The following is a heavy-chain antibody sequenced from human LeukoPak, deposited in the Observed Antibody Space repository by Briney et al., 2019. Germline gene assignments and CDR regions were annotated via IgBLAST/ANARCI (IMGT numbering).Heavy chain of an antibody. V-gene: IGHV3-23*01. Sequence: PGGSLRLSCAASGFTFSSYAMSWVRQAPGKGLEWVSAISGSGGSTYYADSVKGRFTISRNNSKNTLYLQMNSLRAEDTAVYYCARNHDFWSGHQLDYWGQGPLVTVSS. J-gene: IGHJ4*02. CDR1: GFTFSSYA. CDR2: ISGSGGST. CDR3: ARNHDFWSGHQLDY. D-gene: IGHD3-3*01.